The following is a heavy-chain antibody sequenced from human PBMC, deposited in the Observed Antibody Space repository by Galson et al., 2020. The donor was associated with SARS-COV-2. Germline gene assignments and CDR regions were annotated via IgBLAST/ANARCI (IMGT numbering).Heavy chain of an antibody. CDR3: ARDPAPLYGDIYYYGLDV. CDR1: DVSMTSYY. V-gene: IGHV4-59*01. J-gene: IGHJ6*02. D-gene: IGHD4-17*01. CDR2: ISYSGST. Sequence: SQTLSLTCSVSDVSMTSYYWSRIRQPPGKGLGRIGYISYSGSTHYTPPLRSRVTILVDMSRNQFSLRLSSVTAADTAIYYCARDPAPLYGDIYYYGLDVWGRGTTVTVSS.